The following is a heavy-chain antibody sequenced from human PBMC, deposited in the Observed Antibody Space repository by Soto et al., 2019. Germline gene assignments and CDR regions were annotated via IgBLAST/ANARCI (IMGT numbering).Heavy chain of an antibody. CDR2: ISGIGGSS. D-gene: IGHD6-13*01. Sequence: VGSLRLSCAASGFAFSTYAMTWVRQAPGKGLEWVSVISGIGGSSYYAASVKGRFTISRDNSKNTLFLQMNGLKAEDTAVYYCAKVTKRAAAGRYEYYKYGMDVWGPGTTVTVSS. V-gene: IGHV3-23*01. CDR3: AKVTKRAAAGRYEYYKYGMDV. CDR1: GFAFSTYA. J-gene: IGHJ6*02.